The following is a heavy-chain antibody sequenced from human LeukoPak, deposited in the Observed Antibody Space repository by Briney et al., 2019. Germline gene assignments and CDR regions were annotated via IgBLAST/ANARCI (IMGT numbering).Heavy chain of an antibody. CDR2: IIPIFGTA. J-gene: IGHJ5*02. V-gene: IGHV1-69*05. CDR3: AREPMIGSHWFDP. CDR1: GGTFISYA. D-gene: IGHD3-22*01. Sequence: SVRVSCKASGGTFISYAISWVRQAPGQGLEWMGGIIPIFGTANYAQKFQGSVTITTDESTSTAYMELSSLRSEDTAVYYCAREPMIGSHWFDPWGQGTLVTVSS.